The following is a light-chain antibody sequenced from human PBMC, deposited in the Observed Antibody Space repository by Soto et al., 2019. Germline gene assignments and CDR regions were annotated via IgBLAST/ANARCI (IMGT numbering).Light chain of an antibody. CDR1: QAINSA. CDR2: DAS. J-gene: IGKJ4*01. Sequence: IQLTQSPSSLSASVGDKVTISCLASQAINSALAWCEQRPGKAPMVLIYDASNLESGVPSRFSGSGSGTAFPRTISSLQPEDFATYYYQQFNSYPLTFGGGNKVEIE. V-gene: IGKV1-13*02. CDR3: QQFNSYPLT.